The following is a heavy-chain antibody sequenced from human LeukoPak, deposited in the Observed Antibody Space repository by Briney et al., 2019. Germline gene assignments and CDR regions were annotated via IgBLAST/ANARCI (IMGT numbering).Heavy chain of an antibody. V-gene: IGHV4-34*01. CDR3: ARHGYGDYVLRWFDP. CDR1: GGSFSGYY. D-gene: IGHD4-17*01. J-gene: IGHJ5*02. Sequence: SETLSLTCAVYGGSFSGYYWSWIRQPPGKGLEWIGEINHSGSTNYNPSLKSRVTISVDTSKNQFSLKLSSVTAADTAVYYCARHGYGDYVLRWFDPWGQGTLVTVSS. CDR2: INHSGST.